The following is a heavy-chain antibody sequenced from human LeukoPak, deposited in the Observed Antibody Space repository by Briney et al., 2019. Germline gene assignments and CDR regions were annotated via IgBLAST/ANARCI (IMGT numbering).Heavy chain of an antibody. V-gene: IGHV4-59*01. CDR3: ARGGGLHPFDY. CDR2: IYYSGST. CDR1: GGSISSYY. D-gene: IGHD2-15*01. J-gene: IGHJ4*02. Sequence: SETLSPTCTVSGGSISSYYWSWIRQPPGKGLEWIGYIYYSGSTNYNPSLKSRVTISVDTSKNQFSLKLSSVTAADTAVYYCARGGGLHPFDYWGQGTLVTVSS.